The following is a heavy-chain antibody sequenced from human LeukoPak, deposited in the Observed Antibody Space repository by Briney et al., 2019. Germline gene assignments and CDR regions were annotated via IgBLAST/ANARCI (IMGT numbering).Heavy chain of an antibody. J-gene: IGHJ5*02. Sequence: PGGSLRLSCAASGFTFSSYGMHWVRQAPGKGLEWVSSISSSSSYIYYADSVKGRFTISRDNAKNSLYLQMNSLRAEDTAVYYCARDRWYCSSTSCYSVRQGWFDPWGQGTLVTVSS. CDR1: GFTFSSYG. V-gene: IGHV3-21*01. CDR3: ARDRWYCSSTSCYSVRQGWFDP. CDR2: ISSSSSYI. D-gene: IGHD2-2*02.